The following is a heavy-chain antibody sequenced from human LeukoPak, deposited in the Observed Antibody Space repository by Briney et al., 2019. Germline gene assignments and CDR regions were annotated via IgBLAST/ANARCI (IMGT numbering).Heavy chain of an antibody. CDR1: GFTFDDYA. CDR3: AKDPGPGYDSSAGYFDY. D-gene: IGHD3-22*01. CDR2: ISWNSGSI. J-gene: IGHJ4*02. Sequence: GRSLRLSCAASGFTFDDYAMHWVRQAPGKGLEWVSGISWNSGSIGYADSVKGRFTISRDNAKNSLYLQMNSLRAEDTALYYCAKDPGPGYDSSAGYFDYWGQGTLVTVSS. V-gene: IGHV3-9*01.